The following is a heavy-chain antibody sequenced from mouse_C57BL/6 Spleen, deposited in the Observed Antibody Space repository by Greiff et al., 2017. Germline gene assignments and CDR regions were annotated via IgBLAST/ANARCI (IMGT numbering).Heavy chain of an antibody. D-gene: IGHD2-2*01. V-gene: IGHV2-2*01. J-gene: IGHJ1*03. CDR2: ICRGGST. Sequence: VQLQQSGPGLVQPSQSLSITCTVSGFSLTSYGVHWVRQSPGKGLEWLGVICRGGSTDYNAAFISRLSISKDNSKSQVFFKMNRRQADDTSIYDWARVYGYDGYCDVWGTGTTVTVSS. CDR3: ARVYGYDGYCDV. CDR1: GFSLTSYG.